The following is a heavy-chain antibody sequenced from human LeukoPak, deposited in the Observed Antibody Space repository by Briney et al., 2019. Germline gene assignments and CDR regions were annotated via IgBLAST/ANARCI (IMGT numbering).Heavy chain of an antibody. CDR1: GGSISSGDYY. J-gene: IGHJ4*02. Sequence: PSQTLSLTCTVSGGSISSGDYYWSWIRQPPGKGLEWIGYIYYSGSTYYNPSLKSRVTISVDTSKNQFSLKLSSVTAADTAVYYSARWCYYDSSGYSARFDYWGQGTLVTVSS. CDR3: ARWCYYDSSGYSARFDY. V-gene: IGHV4-30-4*01. CDR2: IYYSGST. D-gene: IGHD3-22*01.